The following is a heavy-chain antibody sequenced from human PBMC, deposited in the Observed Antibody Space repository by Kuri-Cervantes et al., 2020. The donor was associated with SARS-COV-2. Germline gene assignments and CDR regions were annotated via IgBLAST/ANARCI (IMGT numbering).Heavy chain of an antibody. J-gene: IGHJ4*02. V-gene: IGHV3-64*02. Sequence: GGSLRLSCAASGFTFSSYAMHWVRQAPGKGLEYVSAISSNGGSTYYADSVKGRFTISRDNSKNTLYLQMGSLRAEDMAVYYCAKESYSGYDTWSDYWGQGTLVTVSS. CDR2: ISSNGGST. D-gene: IGHD5-12*01. CDR3: AKESYSGYDTWSDY. CDR1: GFTFSSYA.